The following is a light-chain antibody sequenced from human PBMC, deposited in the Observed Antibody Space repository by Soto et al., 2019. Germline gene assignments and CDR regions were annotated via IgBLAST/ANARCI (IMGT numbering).Light chain of an antibody. Sequence: QSALTQPASASGSPGPSITISCTGTSSDVGGYNSVSWYQQHPGKAPTLMIYEVSNRPAGGSNRFSGSKSGNTASLPISGRQAADEADYYCSSYTSSSTRVFGTGTKLTVL. CDR1: SSDVGGYNS. CDR3: SSYTSSSTRV. V-gene: IGLV2-14*01. J-gene: IGLJ1*01. CDR2: EVS.